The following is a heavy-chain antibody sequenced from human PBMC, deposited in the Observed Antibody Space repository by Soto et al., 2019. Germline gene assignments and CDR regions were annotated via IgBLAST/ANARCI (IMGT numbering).Heavy chain of an antibody. V-gene: IGHV4-61*01. J-gene: IGHJ4*02. CDR3: VREDTSGTYYFDY. D-gene: IGHD1-26*01. Sequence: SETLSLTCRVSGASVSSETHFWTWIRQPPGKGLEWIGYVYRTGITNSNPALTSRVTVSADRSKNQFSLTLRSVTAADTAVYYCVREDTSGTYYFDYWGPGIQVTVSS. CDR1: GASVSSETHF. CDR2: VYRTGIT.